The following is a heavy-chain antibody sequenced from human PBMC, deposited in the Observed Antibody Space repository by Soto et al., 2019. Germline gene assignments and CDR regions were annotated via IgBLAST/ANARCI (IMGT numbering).Heavy chain of an antibody. Sequence: EVQLLESGVGLVQPGESLRLSCAASGFTFSYYWMHWVRHAPGMGLIWVSRIHSDGSSTTYADSVKGRFTISRDNARNTLYLHMNSLRAEDTAWYYCARGDRGSFDLWVRGTVRSVSS. CDR3: ARGDRGSFDL. V-gene: IGHV3-74*01. J-gene: IGHJ3*01. CDR1: GFTFSYYW. CDR2: IHSDGSST.